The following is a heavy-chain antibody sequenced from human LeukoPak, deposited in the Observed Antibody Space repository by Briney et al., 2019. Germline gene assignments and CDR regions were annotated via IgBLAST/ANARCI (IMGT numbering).Heavy chain of an antibody. V-gene: IGHV3-23*01. D-gene: IGHD5-24*01. CDR2: ISGSGGST. CDR3: ARGVQMATIGDY. J-gene: IGHJ4*02. CDR1: GFTFSSYA. Sequence: GGSLRLSCAASGFTFSSYAMSWVRQAPGKGLEWVSAISGSGGSTYYADSVKGRFTVSRDNSKNTLYLQMNSLRAEDTAVYYCARGVQMATIGDYWGQGTLVTVSS.